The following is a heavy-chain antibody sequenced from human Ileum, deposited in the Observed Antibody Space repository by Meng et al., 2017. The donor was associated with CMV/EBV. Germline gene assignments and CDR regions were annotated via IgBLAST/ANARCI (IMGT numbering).Heavy chain of an antibody. Sequence: ASVNVSCKASGYTFTGYYMHWVRQAPGQGLEWMGWINPNSGGTNYAKKFQGRVTMTRDTSISTAYMELSRLRSDDTAVYYCAREGITGTKHNPYYFDYWGQGTLVTVSS. V-gene: IGHV1-2*02. CDR1: GYTFTGYY. D-gene: IGHD1-7*01. CDR3: AREGITGTKHNPYYFDY. CDR2: INPNSGGT. J-gene: IGHJ4*02.